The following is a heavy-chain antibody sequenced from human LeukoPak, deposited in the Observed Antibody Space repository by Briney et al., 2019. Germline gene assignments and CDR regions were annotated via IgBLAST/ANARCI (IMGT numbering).Heavy chain of an antibody. CDR3: ARSGPKSERPYWYFDL. Sequence: RGSLRLSCAASGFTFSDYYMTWIRQAPGKGLEWVSYISSSGSTIYYADSVKGRFTISRDNAKNSLYLQMNSLRAEDTAVYYCARSGPKSERPYWYFDLWGRGTLVTVSS. CDR1: GFTFSDYY. J-gene: IGHJ2*01. CDR2: ISSSGSTI. D-gene: IGHD1-1*01. V-gene: IGHV3-11*01.